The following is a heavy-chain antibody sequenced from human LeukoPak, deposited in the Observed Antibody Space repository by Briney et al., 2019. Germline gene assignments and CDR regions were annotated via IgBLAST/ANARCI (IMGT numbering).Heavy chain of an antibody. Sequence: SGPTLVKPTQTLTLTCTFSGFSLSSSGGGVGWIRQPPGKALEWLALIYWDDDKRYSPSLKSRLTVTKDTSENQVVLTMTNMDPVDTATYYCTHPAGPYRDGYNHYFDYWGQGTLVTVSS. V-gene: IGHV2-5*02. CDR3: THPAGPYRDGYNHYFDY. D-gene: IGHD5-24*01. CDR1: GFSLSSSGGG. J-gene: IGHJ4*02. CDR2: IYWDDDK.